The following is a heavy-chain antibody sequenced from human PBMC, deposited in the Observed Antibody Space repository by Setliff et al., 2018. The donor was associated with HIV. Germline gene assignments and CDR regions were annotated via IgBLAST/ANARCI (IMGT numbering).Heavy chain of an antibody. CDR2: ISSSGSTI. V-gene: IGHV3-48*03. CDR1: GFTFSSYE. CDR3: AKGTNYDLLTGYHAFDV. Sequence: SLRLSCAASGFTFSSYEMNWVRQAPGKGLEWVSYISSSGSTIYYADSVKGRFTISRDNAKNSLYLQMNSLRAEDTAVFYCAKGTNYDLLTGYHAFDVWGQGTMVTVSS. D-gene: IGHD3-9*01. J-gene: IGHJ3*01.